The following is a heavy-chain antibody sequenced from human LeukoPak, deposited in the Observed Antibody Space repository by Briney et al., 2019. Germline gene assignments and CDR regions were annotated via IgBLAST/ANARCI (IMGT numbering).Heavy chain of an antibody. Sequence: GGSLRLSCAASGFSFSNYWMHWVRQAPGKGLVWVSGINSDGSSTRYAGSVKGRFTISRGNAKNTLYLQMNSLRPEDTAVYYCARGLRPVDYWGQGALVTVSS. CDR1: GFSFSNYW. V-gene: IGHV3-74*01. D-gene: IGHD6-25*01. CDR3: ARGLRPVDY. J-gene: IGHJ4*02. CDR2: INSDGSST.